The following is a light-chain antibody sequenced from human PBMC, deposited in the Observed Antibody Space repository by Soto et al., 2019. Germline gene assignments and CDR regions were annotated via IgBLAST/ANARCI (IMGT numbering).Light chain of an antibody. V-gene: IGKV1D-16*01. CDR1: QGISTW. CDR3: QQHDSYSPT. CDR2: AAS. Sequence: DIQMTQSPSSVSASVGDRVTITCRASQGISTWLVWYQQKPGKAPKLLIYAASSLQSAVPSRFSGSGSGTDFTLTINTLQPDDFATYYCQQHDSYSPTFGQGTKVDIK. J-gene: IGKJ1*01.